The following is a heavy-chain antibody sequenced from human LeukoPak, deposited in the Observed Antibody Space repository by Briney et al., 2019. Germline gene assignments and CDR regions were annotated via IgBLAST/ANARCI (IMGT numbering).Heavy chain of an antibody. CDR1: GYTFTSYG. CDR2: INPNSGGT. Sequence: ASVKVSCKASGYTFTSYGISWVRQAPGQGLEWMGWINPNSGGTNYAQKFQGRVTMTRDTSISTAYMELSRLRSDDTAVYYCARWRISRKYYFDYWGQGTLVTVSS. CDR3: ARWRISRKYYFDY. V-gene: IGHV1-2*02. J-gene: IGHJ4*02. D-gene: IGHD2-15*01.